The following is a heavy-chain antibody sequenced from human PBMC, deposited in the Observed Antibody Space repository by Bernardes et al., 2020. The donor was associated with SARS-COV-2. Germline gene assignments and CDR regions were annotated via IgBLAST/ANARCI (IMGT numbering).Heavy chain of an antibody. Sequence: GGSLRLSCAASGFTFSSYWMSWVRQAPGKGLEWVANIKQDGSEKYYVDSVKGRFTISRDNSKNSLYLQMNSLRVEDTAVYYCARGGTVSSPGVWFVYWGQGTLVTVSS. CDR2: IKQDGSEK. CDR1: GFTFSSYW. V-gene: IGHV3-7*01. CDR3: ARGGTVSSPGVWFVY. J-gene: IGHJ4*02. D-gene: IGHD2-21*02.